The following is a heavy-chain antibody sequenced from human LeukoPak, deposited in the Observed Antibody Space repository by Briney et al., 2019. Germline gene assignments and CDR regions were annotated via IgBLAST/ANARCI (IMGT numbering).Heavy chain of an antibody. CDR1: GYTFTSYD. D-gene: IGHD6-13*01. V-gene: IGHV1-8*01. CDR2: MNPNSGNT. CDR3: ARGGYSSSGLGH. J-gene: IGHJ1*01. Sequence: ASVNVACKASGYTFTSYDINWVRQATGQGLEWMGWMNPNSGNTGYAQKLQGRVTMTRNTSISTAYMELSSLRSEDTAVYYCARGGYSSSGLGHWGQGTLVTVSP.